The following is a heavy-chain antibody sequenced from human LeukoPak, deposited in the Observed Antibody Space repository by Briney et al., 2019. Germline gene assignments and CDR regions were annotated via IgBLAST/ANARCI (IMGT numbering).Heavy chain of an antibody. V-gene: IGHV1-69*04. CDR3: ARVAEGATVGDYFGY. J-gene: IGHJ4*02. D-gene: IGHD4-23*01. CDR1: GGTFSSYA. CDR2: IIPILGIA. Sequence: SVKVSCKASGGTFSSYAVSWVRQAPGQGLEWMGRIIPILGIANYAQKFQGRVTITADKSTSTAYMELSSLRSEDTAVYYCARVAEGATVGDYFGYWGQGTLVTVSS.